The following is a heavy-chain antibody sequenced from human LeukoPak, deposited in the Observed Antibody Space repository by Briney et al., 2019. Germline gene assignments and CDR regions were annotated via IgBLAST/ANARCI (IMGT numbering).Heavy chain of an antibody. CDR3: ATTPNFPLTGTTHWFDY. CDR1: GYTFTGYY. D-gene: IGHD1-7*01. J-gene: IGHJ4*02. Sequence: GASVKVSCKASGYTFTGYYMHWVRQAPGQGLEWMGWINPNSGGTNYAQKSQGRVTMTRDTSISTAYMELGRLRSDDTAVYYCATTPNFPLTGTTHWFDYWGQGTLVTVSS. CDR2: INPNSGGT. V-gene: IGHV1-2*02.